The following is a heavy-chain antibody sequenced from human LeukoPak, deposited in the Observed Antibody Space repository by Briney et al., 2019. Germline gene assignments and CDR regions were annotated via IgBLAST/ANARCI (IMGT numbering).Heavy chain of an antibody. CDR3: TRDSGTYNWLDP. CDR2: IDKKDNFYAT. CDR1: GFTFSGSA. V-gene: IGHV3-73*01. J-gene: IGHJ5*02. Sequence: GGSLRLSCAASGFTFSGSAIHWVRQSSGKGLEWVGHIDKKDNFYATTSAASVTGRFTISRDDSKNTAYLQMNSLKTEDTALYYCTRDSGTYNWLDPWGQGTLVTVSS. D-gene: IGHD1-26*01.